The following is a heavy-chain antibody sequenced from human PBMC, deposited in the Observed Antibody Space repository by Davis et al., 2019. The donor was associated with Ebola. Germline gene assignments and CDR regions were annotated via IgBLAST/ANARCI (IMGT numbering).Heavy chain of an antibody. V-gene: IGHV3-9*01. CDR3: AKERDYVQVFIDY. CDR1: GFTFDDYA. D-gene: IGHD4-17*01. J-gene: IGHJ4*02. Sequence: GGSLRLSCAASGFTFDDYAMHWVRQAPGKGLEWVSGISWNSGSIGYADSVKGRFTISRDSAKNSLYLQMNSLRAEDTAVYYCAKERDYVQVFIDYWGQGTLVTVSS. CDR2: ISWNSGSI.